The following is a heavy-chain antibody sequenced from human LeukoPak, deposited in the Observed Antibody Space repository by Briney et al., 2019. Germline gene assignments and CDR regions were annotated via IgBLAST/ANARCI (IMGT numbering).Heavy chain of an antibody. V-gene: IGHV1-46*01. Sequence: ASVKVSCKASGYSFTSNYIHWVRQAPGQGLEWMGIINPSGGSTSYAQKFQGRVTMTRDTSTSTVYMELSSLRSEDTAVYYCARESVLRVFDYWGQGTLVTVSS. D-gene: IGHD3-3*01. CDR3: ARESVLRVFDY. CDR1: GYSFTSNY. CDR2: INPSGGST. J-gene: IGHJ4*02.